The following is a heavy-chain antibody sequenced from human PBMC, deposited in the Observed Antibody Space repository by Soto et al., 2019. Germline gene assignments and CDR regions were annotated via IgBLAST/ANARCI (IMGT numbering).Heavy chain of an antibody. CDR2: ISTSSGYI. J-gene: IGHJ6*03. CDR3: ARMHSGPVLGYYYYDYMDV. V-gene: IGHV3-21*01. CDR1: GFTFSSYS. Sequence: GGSLRLSCAVSGFTFSSYSMTWVRQAPGKGLEWVSSISTSSGYIYYADSVKGRFTISRDNAKNSRYLLMNSLRAEDTAVYYCARMHSGPVLGYYYYDYMDVWGKGTTVTVSS. D-gene: IGHD3-10*01.